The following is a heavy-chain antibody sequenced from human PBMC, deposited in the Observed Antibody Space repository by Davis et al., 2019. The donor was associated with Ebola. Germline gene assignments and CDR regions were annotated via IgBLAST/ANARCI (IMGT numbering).Heavy chain of an antibody. CDR2: INAGNGNT. CDR1: GYTFTSYA. D-gene: IGHD3-10*01. Sequence: ASVKVSCKASGYTFTSYAMHWVPQAPGQRLEWMGWINAGNGNTKYSQKFQGRVTITRDTSASTAYMELSSLRSEDTAVYYCAREDVWFRELAPNQPYYYYYGMDVWGQGTTVTVSS. J-gene: IGHJ6*02. V-gene: IGHV1-3*01. CDR3: AREDVWFRELAPNQPYYYYYGMDV.